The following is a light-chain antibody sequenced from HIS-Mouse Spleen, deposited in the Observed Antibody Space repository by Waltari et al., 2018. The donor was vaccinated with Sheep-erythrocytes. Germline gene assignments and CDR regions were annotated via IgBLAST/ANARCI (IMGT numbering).Light chain of an antibody. CDR3: QQFNSYPHGYT. J-gene: IGKJ2*01. CDR1: QGISSA. Sequence: AIQLTQSPSSLSASVGDRVTITCRASQGISSALAWYQQKPGKAPKLLIYDASSLESGVPSRFSGSGSWTDFTLTISSLQPEDFATYYCQQFNSYPHGYTFGQGTKLEIK. CDR2: DAS. V-gene: IGKV1-13*02.